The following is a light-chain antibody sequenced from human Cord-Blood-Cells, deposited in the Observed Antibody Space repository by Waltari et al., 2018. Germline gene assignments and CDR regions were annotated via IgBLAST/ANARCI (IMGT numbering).Light chain of an antibody. Sequence: QSVLTQPPSASGTPGQRVTISCSGSSSNIGSNTVNWSQQRRGTTTNFLIYSHNKRPSGVPDRFYGSKSGTCASLAISGLQAADAADYYCAAWEDSLNGPVFGGGTKLTVL. CDR2: SHN. CDR3: AAWEDSLNGPV. J-gene: IGLJ3*02. CDR1: SSNIGSNT. V-gene: IGLV1-44*01.